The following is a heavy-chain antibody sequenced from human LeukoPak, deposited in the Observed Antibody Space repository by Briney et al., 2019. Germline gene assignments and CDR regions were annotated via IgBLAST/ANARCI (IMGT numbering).Heavy chain of an antibody. V-gene: IGHV3-21*01. D-gene: IGHD1-7*01. CDR1: GFTFNSYS. Sequence: GSLRLSCAASGFTFNSYSMNWVRQAPGKGLEWVSSISSSSSYIYYADSVKGRFTISRDNAKNSLYLQMNNLRAEDTAVYYCARNGGITATMRENWFDPWGQGTLVTVSS. J-gene: IGHJ5*02. CDR2: ISSSSSYI. CDR3: ARNGGITATMRENWFDP.